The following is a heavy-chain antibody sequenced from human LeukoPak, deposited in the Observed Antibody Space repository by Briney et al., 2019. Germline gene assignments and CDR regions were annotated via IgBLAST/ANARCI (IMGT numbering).Heavy chain of an antibody. CDR3: ASAIIFGSFDY. D-gene: IGHD3-3*01. J-gene: IGHJ4*02. V-gene: IGHV3-30*04. Sequence: GGSLRLSCAASGFTFSSYAMHWVRQAPGKGLEWVAVISYDGSNKYYADSVKGRFTISRDNSKNTLYLQMNSLRAEDTAVYYCASAIIFGSFDYWGQGTLVTVSS. CDR1: GFTFSSYA. CDR2: ISYDGSNK.